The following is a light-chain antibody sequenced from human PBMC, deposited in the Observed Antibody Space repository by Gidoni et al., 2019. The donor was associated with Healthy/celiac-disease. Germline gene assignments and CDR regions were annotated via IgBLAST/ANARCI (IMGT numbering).Light chain of an antibody. CDR1: QSVSSSY. V-gene: IGKV3-20*01. Sequence: DIVLTQSPGTLSLSPGERATLSCRASQSVSSSYLAWYQQKPGQAPRLLIYGASSRATGIPDRFSGSGSGTDFTLTISRLEPEDCAVYYCQQYGSSPRITFGQGTRLEIK. J-gene: IGKJ5*01. CDR3: QQYGSSPRIT. CDR2: GAS.